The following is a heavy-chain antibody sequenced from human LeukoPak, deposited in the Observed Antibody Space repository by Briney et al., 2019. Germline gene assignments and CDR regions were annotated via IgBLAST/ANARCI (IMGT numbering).Heavy chain of an antibody. CDR3: ARLLDNDISGDPDTFDV. D-gene: IGHD3-22*01. Sequence: SSETQSLTCTVSGGSLSGHYWSWIRQPPGKRLEWIGYVSYTGRTKYNPSLQSRVTISIDTSKSQFSLKLTSVTSADTAVYPCARLLDNDISGDPDTFDVWGQGTTVIVSS. V-gene: IGHV4-59*11. J-gene: IGHJ3*01. CDR2: VSYTGRT. CDR1: GGSLSGHY.